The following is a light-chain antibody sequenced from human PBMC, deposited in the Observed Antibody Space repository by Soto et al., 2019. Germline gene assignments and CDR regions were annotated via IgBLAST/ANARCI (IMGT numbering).Light chain of an antibody. J-gene: IGKJ2*01. Sequence: DIVLTQSPGTLSLLPGDRATLSCRASQSLSSGYLAWYQHKPGLAPRLLIYGASSRATGIPDRFSGSGSGADFTLTISRLDPEDFAVYYCQQYVGSPYTFGQGTKLEIK. CDR2: GAS. V-gene: IGKV3-20*01. CDR1: QSLSSGY. CDR3: QQYVGSPYT.